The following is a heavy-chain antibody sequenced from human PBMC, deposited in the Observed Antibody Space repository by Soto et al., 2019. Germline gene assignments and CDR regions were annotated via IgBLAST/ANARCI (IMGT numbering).Heavy chain of an antibody. CDR1: GGSISRNY. D-gene: IGHD4-4*01. V-gene: IGHV4-59*08. CDR2: VYYTGST. Sequence: SETLSLTCTVSGGSISRNYWTWIRQPPGKGLEWIGYVYYTGSTNYNPSLKSRVTISVDTSKNQFSLKLTSVTAADTAAYYCARLPVDAFDIWGQGTMVTVSS. J-gene: IGHJ3*02. CDR3: ARLPVDAFDI.